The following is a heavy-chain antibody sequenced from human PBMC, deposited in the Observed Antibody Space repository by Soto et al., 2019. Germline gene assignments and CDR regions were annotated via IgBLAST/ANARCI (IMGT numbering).Heavy chain of an antibody. Sequence: PSDTLSLTCTVSGVSITTTSYYWGWIRQPPGKGLEWIGSVYFSGTTYYNPSLKSRVTISVDTSKNHFSLRLSSVTAADTAIYYCARHGSYWGQGTLVTVSS. J-gene: IGHJ4*02. CDR3: ARHGSY. CDR2: VYFSGTT. V-gene: IGHV4-39*01. CDR1: GVSITTTSYY.